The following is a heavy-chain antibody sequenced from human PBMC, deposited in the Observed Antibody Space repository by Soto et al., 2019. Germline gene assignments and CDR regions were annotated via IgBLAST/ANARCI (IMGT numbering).Heavy chain of an antibody. CDR1: GGSISSYY. V-gene: IGHV4-59*01. Sequence: PSETLSLTCTVSGGSISSYYWSWIRQPPGKGLEWIGYIYYSGSTNYNPSLKSRVTISVDTSKNQFSLKLSSVTAADTAVYYCARVAVLDYVWGSYRGYYFDYWGQGTLVTVSS. CDR3: ARVAVLDYVWGSYRGYYFDY. J-gene: IGHJ4*02. CDR2: IYYSGST. D-gene: IGHD3-16*02.